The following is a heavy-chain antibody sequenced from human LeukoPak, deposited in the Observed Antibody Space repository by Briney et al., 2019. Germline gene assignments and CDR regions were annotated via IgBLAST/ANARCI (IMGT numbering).Heavy chain of an antibody. Sequence: PGGSLRLSCSASGFTFSSYAMHWVRQAPGKGLEYVSAISSNGGSTYYADSVKGSFTISRDNSKNTLYLQMSSLRAEDTAVYYCVKGITPYSSGPTADYWGQGTLVTVSS. CDR2: ISSNGGST. J-gene: IGHJ4*02. CDR3: VKGITPYSSGPTADY. V-gene: IGHV3-64D*06. D-gene: IGHD6-19*01. CDR1: GFTFSSYA.